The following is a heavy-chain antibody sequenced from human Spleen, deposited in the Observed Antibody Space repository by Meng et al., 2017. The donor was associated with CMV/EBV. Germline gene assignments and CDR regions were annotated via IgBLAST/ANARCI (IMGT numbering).Heavy chain of an antibody. Sequence: ESLKISCAASGFTFSTYSMIWVRRAPGKGLEWVSSISSSSSYIYYADSVKGRFTISRDNSKNTLYLQMNSLRAEDTAVYYCAKVGYDFWTPSWHYYYGMDVWGQGTTVTVSS. CDR2: ISSSSSYI. CDR3: AKVGYDFWTPSWHYYYGMDV. CDR1: GFTFSTYS. J-gene: IGHJ6*02. D-gene: IGHD3-3*01. V-gene: IGHV3-21*04.